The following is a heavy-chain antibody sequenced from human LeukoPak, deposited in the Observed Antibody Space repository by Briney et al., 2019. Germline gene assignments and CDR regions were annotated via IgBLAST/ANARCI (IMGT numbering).Heavy chain of an antibody. CDR3: ARDAVHNWDSTTYYFDY. CDR1: GFTFSSYS. Sequence: PGGSLRLSCAASGFTFSSYSMNWVRQAPGKGLEWVSSISSSSSYIYYADSVKGRFTISRDNAKNSLYLQMNSLRAEDTAVYYCARDAVHNWDSTTYYFDYWGQGTLVTVSS. V-gene: IGHV3-21*01. CDR2: ISSSSSYI. J-gene: IGHJ4*02. D-gene: IGHD1-1*01.